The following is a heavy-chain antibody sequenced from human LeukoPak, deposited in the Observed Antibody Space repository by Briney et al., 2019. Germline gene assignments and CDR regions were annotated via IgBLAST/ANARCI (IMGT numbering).Heavy chain of an antibody. CDR1: GYTFTGYY. V-gene: IGHV1-2*02. Sequence: ASVKVSCKASGYTFTGYYMHWVRQAPGQGLEWMGWINPNSGGTNYAQKFQGRVTMTRDTSISTAYMELSRLRSDDTAAYYCARDPDLSRYGLIRWFDPWGPGNLGTGSP. D-gene: IGHD5-18*01. CDR3: ARDPDLSRYGLIRWFDP. J-gene: IGHJ5*02. CDR2: INPNSGGT.